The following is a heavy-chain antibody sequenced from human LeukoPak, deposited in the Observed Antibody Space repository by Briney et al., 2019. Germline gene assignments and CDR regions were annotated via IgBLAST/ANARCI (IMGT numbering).Heavy chain of an antibody. J-gene: IGHJ3*02. CDR3: AKARSYDAFDI. CDR2: IYHSGST. D-gene: IGHD2-15*01. V-gene: IGHV4-30-2*01. CDR1: GGSISSGGYY. Sequence: PSETLSLPCTVSGGSISSGGYYWSWIRQPPGKGREWIGYIYHSGSTYYNPSLKSRVTISVDRSENQFSLKLSSVTAADTAVYYCAKARSYDAFDIWGQGTMVTVSS.